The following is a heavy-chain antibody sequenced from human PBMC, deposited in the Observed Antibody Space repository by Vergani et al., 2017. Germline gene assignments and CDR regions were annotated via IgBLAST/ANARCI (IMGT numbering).Heavy chain of an antibody. J-gene: IGHJ4*02. CDR1: GFTFSSYG. CDR3: AKGSPGDY. Sequence: QVQLVESGGGLVKPGGSLRLSCAASGFTFSSYGMHWVRQAPGKGLEWVAVISYDGSNKYYADSVKGRFTISRDNSKNTLYLQMNSLRAEDTAVYYCAKGSPGDYWGQGTLVTVSS. D-gene: IGHD3-10*01. CDR2: ISYDGSNK. V-gene: IGHV3-30*18.